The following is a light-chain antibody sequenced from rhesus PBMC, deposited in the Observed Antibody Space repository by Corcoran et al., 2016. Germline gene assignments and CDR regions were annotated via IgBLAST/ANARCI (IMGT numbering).Light chain of an antibody. CDR3: QQYNSAPFA. CDR2: KAA. J-gene: IGKJ3*01. Sequence: DIQMTQSPSSLSASVGDRVTITCRASQDISSWFAWYQQKQGKAPNLLIYKAASLQSGVPSRVSGSGSGTVFTLTISRLQPEDFATYYCQQYNSAPFAFGPGTKLDIK. CDR1: QDISSW. V-gene: IGKV1-21*01.